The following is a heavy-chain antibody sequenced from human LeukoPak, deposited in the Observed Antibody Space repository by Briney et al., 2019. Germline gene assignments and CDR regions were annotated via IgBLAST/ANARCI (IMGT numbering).Heavy chain of an antibody. V-gene: IGHV3-9*01. CDR3: AKDTESGSSTPGAFDI. D-gene: IGHD1-26*01. J-gene: IGHJ3*02. CDR2: ISWNSGSI. Sequence: PGRSLRLSCAASGFTFDDYAMHWVRHAPGKGLEWVSGISWNSGSIGYADSVKGRFTISRDNAKNSLYLQMNSLRAEDTALYYCAKDTESGSSTPGAFDIWGQGTMVTVSS. CDR1: GFTFDDYA.